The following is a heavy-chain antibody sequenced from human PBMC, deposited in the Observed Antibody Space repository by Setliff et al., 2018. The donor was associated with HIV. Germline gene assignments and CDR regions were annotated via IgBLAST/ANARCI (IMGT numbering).Heavy chain of an antibody. J-gene: IGHJ4*02. CDR3: ARDAPGYSHVLDF. CDR1: GFTFNNYA. V-gene: IGHV3-23*01. D-gene: IGHD5-18*01. Sequence: GESLKISCAASGFTFNNYAMGWVRQAPGKGLEWVSAINDRGDYIYYADFARGRFTISRDSSKNTLYLQMNSLRAEDTALYFCARDAPGYSHVLDFWGQGTLVTVSS. CDR2: INDRGDYI.